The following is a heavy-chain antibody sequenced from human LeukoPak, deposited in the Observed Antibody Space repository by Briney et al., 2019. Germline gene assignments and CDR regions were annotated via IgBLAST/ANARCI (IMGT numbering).Heavy chain of an antibody. J-gene: IGHJ4*02. Sequence: GGSLRLSCEASGFTFSSYAMSLVRQAPGKGLECVSGISGSGGSTYYADSVKGRFTISRDNSKNTLYLQMNSLRAEDTAVYYCAKDLKVRGVFEYWGQGTLVTVSS. CDR1: GFTFSSYA. V-gene: IGHV3-23*01. D-gene: IGHD3-10*01. CDR2: ISGSGGST. CDR3: AKDLKVRGVFEY.